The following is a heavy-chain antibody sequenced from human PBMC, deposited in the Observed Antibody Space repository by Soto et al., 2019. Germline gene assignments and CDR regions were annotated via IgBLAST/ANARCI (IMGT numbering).Heavy chain of an antibody. Sequence: QVQLVQSGAEVKKPGSSVKVSCKASGGTFSSYAISWVRQAPGQGLEWMGGIIPIFGTANYAQKFQGRVTIAADKTTSTAYMELSSLETEDTAVYYCARDYLGYCSSTSCYKDRFFDYRGQVALVTVSS. V-gene: IGHV1-69*06. J-gene: IGHJ4*02. CDR3: ARDYLGYCSSTSCYKDRFFDY. CDR1: GGTFSSYA. D-gene: IGHD2-2*02. CDR2: IIPIFGTA.